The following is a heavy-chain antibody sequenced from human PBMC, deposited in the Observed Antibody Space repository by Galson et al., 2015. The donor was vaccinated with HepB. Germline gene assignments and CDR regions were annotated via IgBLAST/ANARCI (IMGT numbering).Heavy chain of an antibody. V-gene: IGHV4-59*01. CDR1: GGSISSYY. J-gene: IGHJ6*02. CDR2: IYYSGST. D-gene: IGHD6-13*01. Sequence: ETLSLTCTVSGGSISSYYWSWIRQPPGKGLEWIGYIYYSGSTNYNPSLKSRVTISVDTSKNQFSLKLSSVTAADTAVYYCARVVAAADYQGGYGMDVWGQGTTVTVSS. CDR3: ARVVAAADYQGGYGMDV.